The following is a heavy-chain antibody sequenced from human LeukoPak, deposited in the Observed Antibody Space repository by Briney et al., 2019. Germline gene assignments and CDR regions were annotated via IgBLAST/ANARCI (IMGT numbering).Heavy chain of an antibody. CDR3: ARWDIVVVPAAIRYYYYMDV. D-gene: IGHD2-2*02. J-gene: IGHJ6*03. V-gene: IGHV4-34*01. CDR2: INHSGST. Sequence: ASETLSLTCAVYGGSFSGYYWSWIRQPPGKGLEWIGEINHSGSTNYNPSLKSRVTISVDTSKNQFSLKLSSVTAADTAVYYCARWDIVVVPAAIRYYYYMDVWGKGTTVTVSS. CDR1: GGSFSGYY.